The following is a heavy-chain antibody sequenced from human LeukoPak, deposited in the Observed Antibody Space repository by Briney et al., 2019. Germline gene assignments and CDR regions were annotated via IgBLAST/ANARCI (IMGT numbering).Heavy chain of an antibody. J-gene: IGHJ6*02. V-gene: IGHV3-30*18. D-gene: IGHD2-15*01. CDR3: AKDSPYCSGGSCYSPYNYYGVDV. CDR2: ISYDGSYK. Sequence: GGSLRLSCAASGFTFSSYGMHWVRQAPGKGLEWVAVISYDGSYKYYADSVKGRSTIFRDNSKNTLYLQMNSLRAEDAAVYYCAKDSPYCSGGSCYSPYNYYGVDVWGQGTTVTVSS. CDR1: GFTFSSYG.